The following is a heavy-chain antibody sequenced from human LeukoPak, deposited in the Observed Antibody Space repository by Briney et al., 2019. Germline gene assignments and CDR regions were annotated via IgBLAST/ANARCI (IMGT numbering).Heavy chain of an antibody. J-gene: IGHJ6*02. V-gene: IGHV4-31*03. Sequence: TSQTLSLTRTVSGGSISSGGYYWSWIRQHPGKGLEWIGYIYYSGSTYYNPSLKSRVTISVDTSKNQFSLKLSSVTAADTAVYYCARVPPWYYYGMDVWGQGTTVTVSS. CDR2: IYYSGST. CDR1: GGSISSGGYY. CDR3: ARVPPWYYYGMDV.